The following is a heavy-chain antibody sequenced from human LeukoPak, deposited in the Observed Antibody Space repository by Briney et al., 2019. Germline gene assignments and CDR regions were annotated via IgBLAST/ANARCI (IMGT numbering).Heavy chain of an antibody. D-gene: IGHD3-16*02. CDR3: GYTNNFYH. J-gene: IGHJ4*02. V-gene: IGHV3-7*01. Sequence: GGSLRLSCEASGFTFSAYAMTWVRQAPGQGLEWVANIKHDGREKYYVDSVKGRFTISRDDGQNSLSLHMNSVRAEDTAVYYCGYTNNFYHWGQGALVVVSS. CDR2: IKHDGREK. CDR1: GFTFSAYA.